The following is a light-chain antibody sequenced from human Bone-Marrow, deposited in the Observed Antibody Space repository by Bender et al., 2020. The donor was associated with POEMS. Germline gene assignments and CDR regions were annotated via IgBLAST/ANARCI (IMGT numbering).Light chain of an antibody. V-gene: IGLV2-11*01. J-gene: IGLJ1*01. CDR2: DVS. CDR1: SRDVGGYNY. CDR3: CSYAGTYMGV. Sequence: QSALTQPRSVSGSPGQSVTISCTGTSRDVGGYNYVSWYQQHPDKAPKLLIYDVSKRPSGVPNRFSGSKSGNTASLTISGLQAEDEADYYCCSYAGTYMGVFGTGTKVTVL.